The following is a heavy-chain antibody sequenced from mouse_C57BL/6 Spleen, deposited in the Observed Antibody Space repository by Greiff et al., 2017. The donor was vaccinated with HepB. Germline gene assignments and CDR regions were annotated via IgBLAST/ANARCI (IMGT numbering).Heavy chain of an antibody. CDR1: GFSLSTSGMG. J-gene: IGHJ3*01. D-gene: IGHD2-3*01. CDR2: IYWDDDK. V-gene: IGHV8-12*01. Sequence: QVTLKVCGPGILQSSQTLSLTCSFSGFSLSTSGMGVSWIRQPSGKGLEWLAHIYWDDDKRYNPSLKSRLTISKDTSRNQVFLKITSVDTADTATYYCARGIYDGYYAWFAYWGQGTLVTVSA. CDR3: ARGIYDGYYAWFAY.